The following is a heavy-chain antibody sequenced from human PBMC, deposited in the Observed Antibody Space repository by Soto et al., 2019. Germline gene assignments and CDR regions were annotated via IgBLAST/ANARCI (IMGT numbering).Heavy chain of an antibody. D-gene: IGHD1-1*01. Sequence: QVHLVQSGAEVKKPGASVRVSCKASSYTFSNYGISWVRQAPGQGLEWMGWISAYSGKTNYAQSLQVRVTMTTDTSTNTAYMELRGLTSDDTAVYYCARTGELRLDSWGQGTLITVSS. CDR1: SYTFSNYG. V-gene: IGHV1-18*01. CDR3: ARTGELRLDS. J-gene: IGHJ4*02. CDR2: ISAYSGKT.